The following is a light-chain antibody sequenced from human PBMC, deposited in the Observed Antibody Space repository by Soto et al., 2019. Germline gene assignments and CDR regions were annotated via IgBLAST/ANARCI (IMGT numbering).Light chain of an antibody. J-gene: IGKJ2*01. Sequence: DIQLTQSPSFLSASVGDRVTITCRASQGISSYLAWYQQPPGKAPKLLIYGASTLQRGGSSRFSGSGSGTEFTLTISSLQPEDFATYYCQHLNTYPRTFGQGTNLEVK. CDR3: QHLNTYPRT. CDR2: GAS. V-gene: IGKV1-9*01. CDR1: QGISSY.